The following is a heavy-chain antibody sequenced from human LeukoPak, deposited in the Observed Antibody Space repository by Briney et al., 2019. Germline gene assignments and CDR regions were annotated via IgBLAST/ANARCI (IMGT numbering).Heavy chain of an antibody. CDR1: GYPFSAHF. CDR2: IDTTTGNP. D-gene: IGHD3-10*01. V-gene: IGHV7-4-1*02. Sequence: ASVRVSCKASGYPFSAHFLNWVRQAPGQGLEWMGNIDTTTGNPRYAQDFTGRFVFSLDTSVSTAYLQITSLKADDTAAYYCVRGTPTPGMDYWGQGTQVTVS. CDR3: VRGTPTPGMDY. J-gene: IGHJ4*02.